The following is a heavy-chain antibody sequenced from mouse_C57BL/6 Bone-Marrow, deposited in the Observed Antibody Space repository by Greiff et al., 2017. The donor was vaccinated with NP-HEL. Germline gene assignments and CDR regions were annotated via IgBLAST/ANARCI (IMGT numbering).Heavy chain of an antibody. V-gene: IGHV1-87*01. CDR3: SEDSAVYYCALTGRWGDY. Sequence: QVQLPQSGPELARPWASVKISCQAFYTFFRRVHFAFRDTNYWLQWVKQRPGQGLDWFGDFYPGNGDTSYNQKFKGKATVTAYKTSSTTYMQLISLTSEDSAVYYCALTGRWGDYWGQGTTLTVSS. D-gene: IGHD4-1*01. CDR1: YTFFRRVH. J-gene: IGHJ2*01. CDR2: GQGLDWFG.